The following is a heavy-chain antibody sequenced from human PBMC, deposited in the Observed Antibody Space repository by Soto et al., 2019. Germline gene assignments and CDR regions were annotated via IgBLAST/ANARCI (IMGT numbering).Heavy chain of an antibody. V-gene: IGHV4-4*02. Sequence: QVQLQESGPGLVKPSGTLSLTCAVSGGSISSSNWWSWVRQPPGKGLEWIGEIYHSGSTNYNPSLKCRVTISVDKSKNQFSLKLSSVTAADTAVYYCARALLLGPVAGLSFDYWGQGTLVTVSS. J-gene: IGHJ4*02. CDR1: GGSISSSNW. D-gene: IGHD6-19*01. CDR2: IYHSGST. CDR3: ARALLLGPVAGLSFDY.